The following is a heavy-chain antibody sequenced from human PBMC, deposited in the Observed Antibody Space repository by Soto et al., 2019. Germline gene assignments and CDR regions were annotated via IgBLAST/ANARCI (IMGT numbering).Heavy chain of an antibody. CDR3: ARDPPPPDY. J-gene: IGHJ4*02. CDR2: ISAYNGNT. Sequence: QVQLVQSGAEVKKPGASVKVSCKASGYTFASYAISWMRQAPGQGLEWMGWISAYNGNTNYAQTLQGRDTMTTDTPTSTAYMALRSLRSDDTAVYYCARDPPPPDYWGQGTLVTVSS. V-gene: IGHV1-18*01. CDR1: GYTFASYA.